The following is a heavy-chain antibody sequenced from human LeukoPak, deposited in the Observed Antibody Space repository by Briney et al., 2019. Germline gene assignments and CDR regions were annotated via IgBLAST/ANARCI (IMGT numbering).Heavy chain of an antibody. J-gene: IGHJ4*02. CDR3: AREGGPYRGTTGLVDY. Sequence: SETLSLTCCVSGGSISSSNYYWGWIRQPPGKGLEWIGTNYYSGSTYYNPSLKSRVTISVDTSKNQFSLKLNSVTAADTAVYSCAREGGPYRGTTGLVDYWGQGTLVTVSS. CDR1: GGSISSSNYY. D-gene: IGHD1-7*01. V-gene: IGHV4-39*07. CDR2: NYYSGST.